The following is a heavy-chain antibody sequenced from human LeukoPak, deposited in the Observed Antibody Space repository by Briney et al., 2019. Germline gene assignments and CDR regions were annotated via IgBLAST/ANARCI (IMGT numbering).Heavy chain of an antibody. J-gene: IGHJ6*03. D-gene: IGHD6-13*01. V-gene: IGHV3-30*04. CDR3: ARARGIAAAGPPLNYYYMDV. CDR1: GFTFSSYI. CDR2: ISSDGSNK. Sequence: PGGSLRLSCAASGFTFSSYIMHWVRQAPGKGLEWVVVISSDGSNKYYADSVKGRFTMSRDNSKNTLYLQMNSLRAEDTAVYYCARARGIAAAGPPLNYYYMDVWGIGTTVTVSS.